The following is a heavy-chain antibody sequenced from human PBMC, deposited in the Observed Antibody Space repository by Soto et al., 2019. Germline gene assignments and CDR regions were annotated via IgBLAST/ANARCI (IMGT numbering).Heavy chain of an antibody. Sequence: PSETLSLTCTVSGVSISSHYWSWIRQPPGKGLEWIGYIYYNGNTNYNSSLKSRVTISIDTSKTQVSLKLTSVTAADTAVYYCARVWAHGEPPLDWGQGTLVTVSS. D-gene: IGHD3-10*01. CDR2: IYYNGNT. V-gene: IGHV4-59*11. CDR3: ARVWAHGEPPLD. J-gene: IGHJ4*02. CDR1: GVSISSHY.